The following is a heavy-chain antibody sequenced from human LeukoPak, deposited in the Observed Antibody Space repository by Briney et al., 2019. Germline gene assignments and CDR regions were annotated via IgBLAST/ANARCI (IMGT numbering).Heavy chain of an antibody. V-gene: IGHV4-59*12. D-gene: IGHD6-19*01. CDR3: SREQYTSGGSGWFGMDV. CDR1: GGSFSTYY. Sequence: SETLSLTCSVSGGSFSTYYWTWTRQPPGKVLDWIGFIHQSGSTEYNPSLKSRVTMSLDTSRNQFSLKMSTVTAADTAVYYCSREQYTSGGSGWFGMDVWGQGTTVTVSS. J-gene: IGHJ6*02. CDR2: IHQSGST.